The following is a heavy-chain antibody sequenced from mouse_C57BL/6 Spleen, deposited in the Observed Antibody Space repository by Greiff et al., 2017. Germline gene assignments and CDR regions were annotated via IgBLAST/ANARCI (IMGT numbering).Heavy chain of an antibody. J-gene: IGHJ4*01. V-gene: IGHV5-4*01. D-gene: IGHD2-12*01. CDR2: ISDGGSYT. Sequence: EVQGVESGGGLVKPGGSLKLSCAASGFTFSSYAMSWVRQTQEKRLEWVATISDGGSYTYSPDNVKGRFTISRDNAKNKRYLQMSQLKSEDTAMYYCARDEGTTGARDDWGQGTSGTVSS. CDR3: ARDEGTTGARDD. CDR1: GFTFSSYA.